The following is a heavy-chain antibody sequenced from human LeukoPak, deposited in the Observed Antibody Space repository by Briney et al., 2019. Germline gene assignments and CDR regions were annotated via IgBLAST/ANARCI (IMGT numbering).Heavy chain of an antibody. J-gene: IGHJ4*02. D-gene: IGHD2-21*02. Sequence: PGGSLRLSCPASGFTVSSNYMSWVRQAPGKGLEWVSVIYSDGSTYYADSVKGRFTISRDNSKNTLYLQMNSLRAEDTAVYYCARELTADYWGQGTLVTVSS. V-gene: IGHV3-66*02. CDR1: GFTVSSNY. CDR2: IYSDGST. CDR3: ARELTADY.